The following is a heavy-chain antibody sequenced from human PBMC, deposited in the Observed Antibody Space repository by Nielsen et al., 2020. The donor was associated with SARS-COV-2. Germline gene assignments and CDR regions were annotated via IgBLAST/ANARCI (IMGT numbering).Heavy chain of an antibody. CDR1: GFTFDDYA. CDR3: ARDRGYCSSTSCYYYYGMDV. V-gene: IGHV3-9*01. D-gene: IGHD2-2*01. Sequence: SLKISCAASGFTFDDYAMHWVRQAPGKGLEWVSGISWNSGSIGYADSVKGRFTISRDNAKNSLYLQMNSLRAEDTALYYCARDRGYCSSTSCYYYYGMDVWGQGTTVTVSS. J-gene: IGHJ6*02. CDR2: ISWNSGSI.